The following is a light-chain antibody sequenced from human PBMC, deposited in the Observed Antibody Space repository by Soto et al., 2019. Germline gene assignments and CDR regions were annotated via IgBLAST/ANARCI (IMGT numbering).Light chain of an antibody. J-gene: IGKJ2*01. Sequence: DIQMTQSPSSLSASVGDRVTITCRASQTISSYLSWYQQKPGEAPKLLIYAASTLQSGVPSRFSGSGSGTEFTLTISSLQPEDFATYYCQQSSNIPYTFGQGTKLEIK. CDR1: QTISSY. CDR3: QQSSNIPYT. CDR2: AAS. V-gene: IGKV1-39*01.